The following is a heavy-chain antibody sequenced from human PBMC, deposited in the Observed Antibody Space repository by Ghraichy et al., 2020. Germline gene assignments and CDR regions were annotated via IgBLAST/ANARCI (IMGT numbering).Heavy chain of an antibody. CDR3: TTDPGQWLSFDY. Sequence: GESLNISCAASGFIFSNAWMNWVRQAPGKGLEWVGRIKRQTDGGPTDYAAPVKGRFTISRDDSKNMLYLQMNSLKTEDTAVYYCTTDPGQWLSFDYWGQGTLVTVSS. J-gene: IGHJ4*02. CDR1: GFIFSNAW. V-gene: IGHV3-15*07. CDR2: IKRQTDGGPT. D-gene: IGHD6-19*01.